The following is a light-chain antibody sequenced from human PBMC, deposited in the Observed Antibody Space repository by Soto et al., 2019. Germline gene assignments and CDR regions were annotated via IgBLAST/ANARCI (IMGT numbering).Light chain of an antibody. Sequence: DIPMTQSPSSLSASVGDRVIITCRASRGISNYLAWYQQKPGKVPKLLIYAASTLQSGVPSRFSGSGSGTDFTLTISSLKPEDVATYYCQQYNSASLTFGGGTKVEIK. CDR2: AAS. CDR1: RGISNY. V-gene: IGKV1-27*01. CDR3: QQYNSASLT. J-gene: IGKJ4*01.